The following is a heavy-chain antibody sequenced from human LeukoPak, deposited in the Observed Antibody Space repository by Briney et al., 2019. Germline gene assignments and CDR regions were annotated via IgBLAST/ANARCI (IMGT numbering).Heavy chain of an antibody. CDR1: GDSISSGSYY. V-gene: IGHV4-61*02. D-gene: IGHD5-18*01. CDR3: ARDKQHSYGRYFDH. J-gene: IGHJ4*02. CDR2: IHTSGRT. Sequence: SETLSLTCTVSGDSISSGSYYWSWIRQPAGKGLEWIGRIHTSGRTNYNPSLKSRVTISADTSKNQFSLKLSSVTAADTAVYFCARDKQHSYGRYFDHWGQGALVTVSS.